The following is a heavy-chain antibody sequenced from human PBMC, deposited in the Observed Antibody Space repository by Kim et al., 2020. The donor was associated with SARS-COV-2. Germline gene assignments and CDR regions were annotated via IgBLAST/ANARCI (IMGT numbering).Heavy chain of an antibody. CDR3: ANLRHNY. J-gene: IGHJ4*02. Sequence: GGSLRLSCAASGFTFSTYAMSWVRQAPGKGLEWVSTISNSGGSTFYADSVKGRFTISRDNSKNTLDLQMNSLRAEDTAEYYCANLRHNYWGQRTLVTVSS. CDR2: ISNSGGST. CDR1: GFTFSTYA. V-gene: IGHV3-23*01.